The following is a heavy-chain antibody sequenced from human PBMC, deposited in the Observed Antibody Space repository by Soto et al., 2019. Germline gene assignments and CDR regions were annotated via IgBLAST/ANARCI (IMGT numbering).Heavy chain of an antibody. Sequence: QVQLQESGPGLVKPSETLSLTCTVSGGSISSYYWSWIRQPPGKGLEWIGYIYYSGSTNYNPSLKSRVTISVDTSKNQVSLKLSSVTAADTAVYYCARDSRTYCGGDCYSRSEAYYYYGMDVWGQGTTVTVSS. J-gene: IGHJ6*02. CDR3: ARDSRTYCGGDCYSRSEAYYYYGMDV. CDR1: GGSISSYY. CDR2: IYYSGST. V-gene: IGHV4-59*01. D-gene: IGHD2-21*02.